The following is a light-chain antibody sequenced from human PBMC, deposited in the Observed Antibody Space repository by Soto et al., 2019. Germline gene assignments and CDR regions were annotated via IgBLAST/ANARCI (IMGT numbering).Light chain of an antibody. J-gene: IGLJ3*02. Sequence: QPVLTQPPSVSGAPGQRVTISCTGSSSNIGAGYDVHWYQQLPGTAPKLLLYGNSNRPSGVPDRFSGSKSGTSASLAITGLQAEAEADYYCQSYSSSLSGYNWVFGGGTKLTVL. CDR2: GNS. V-gene: IGLV1-40*01. CDR1: SSNIGAGYD. CDR3: QSYSSSLSGYNWV.